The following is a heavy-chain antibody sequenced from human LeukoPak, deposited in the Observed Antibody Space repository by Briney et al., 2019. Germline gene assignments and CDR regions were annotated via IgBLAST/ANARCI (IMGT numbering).Heavy chain of an antibody. CDR2: IYSGGST. V-gene: IGHV3-53*01. J-gene: IGHJ4*02. CDR1: GFTVSSNY. D-gene: IGHD2-2*01. Sequence: GGSLRLSCAASGFTVSSNYMSWVRQAPGKGLEWVSVIYSGGSTYYADSVKGRFTISRDNSKNTLYLQMNSLRAEDTAVYYCAREVVVVAAVRYFDYWGQGTLVTVSS. CDR3: AREVVVVAAVRYFDY.